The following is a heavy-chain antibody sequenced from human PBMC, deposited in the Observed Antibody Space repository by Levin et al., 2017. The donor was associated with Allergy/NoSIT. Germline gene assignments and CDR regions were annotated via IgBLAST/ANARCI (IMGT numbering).Heavy chain of an antibody. CDR1: GGSISSSSYY. Sequence: ASETLSLTCTVSGGSISSSSYYWGWIRQPPGKGLEWIGSIYYSGSTYYNPSLKSRVTISVDTSKNQFSLKLSSVTAADTAVYYCAGASGRGVIIITRYYDYGMDVWGQGTTVTVSS. D-gene: IGHD3-10*01. CDR3: AGASGRGVIIITRYYDYGMDV. CDR2: IYYSGST. J-gene: IGHJ6*02. V-gene: IGHV4-39*01.